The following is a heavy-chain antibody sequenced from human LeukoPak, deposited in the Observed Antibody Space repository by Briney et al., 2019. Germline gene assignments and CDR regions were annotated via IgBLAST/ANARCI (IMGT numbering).Heavy chain of an antibody. CDR3: ALDPLPPTLGFLRSSHDP. Sequence: PGGSLRLSCAASGFTFSSYAMHWVRQAPGKGLEWVAVISYDGSNKYYADSVKGRFTISRDNSKNTLYLQMNSLRAEDTAVYYCALDPLPPTLGFLRSSHDPWGQGTLVTVSS. CDR1: GFTFSSYA. CDR2: ISYDGSNK. J-gene: IGHJ5*02. V-gene: IGHV3-30*04. D-gene: IGHD1-1*01.